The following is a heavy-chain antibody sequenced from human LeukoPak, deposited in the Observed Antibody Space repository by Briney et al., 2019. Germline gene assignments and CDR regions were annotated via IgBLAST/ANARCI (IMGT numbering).Heavy chain of an antibody. CDR2: ISPNSGGT. CDR1: GYTFTSYG. V-gene: IGHV1-2*02. J-gene: IGHJ5*02. Sequence: ASVKVSCKASGYTFTSYGISWVRQAPGQGLEWVGWISPNSGGTNYAQKFQGRVTITRDTSISTAYMELSRLRSDDTAVYYCASISGYFDWLSYRTNWFDPWGQGTLVTVSS. CDR3: ASISGYFDWLSYRTNWFDP. D-gene: IGHD3-9*01.